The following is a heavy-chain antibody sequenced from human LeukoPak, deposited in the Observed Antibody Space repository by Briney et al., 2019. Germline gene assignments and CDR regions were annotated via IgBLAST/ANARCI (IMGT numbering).Heavy chain of an antibody. J-gene: IGHJ5*02. D-gene: IGHD6-13*01. CDR3: ARGAAAAGMLDWFDP. V-gene: IGHV3-74*01. CDR1: GFIVNDNY. Sequence: GGSLRLSCAASGFIVNDNYMAWVRQAPGKGLEWVSRINSDGSSTSYADSVKGRFTISRDNAKNTLYLQMNSLRAEDTAVYYCARGAAAAGMLDWFDPWGQGTLVTVSS. CDR2: INSDGSST.